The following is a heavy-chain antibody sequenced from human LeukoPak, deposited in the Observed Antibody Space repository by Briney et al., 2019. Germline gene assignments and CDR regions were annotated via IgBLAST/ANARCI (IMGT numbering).Heavy chain of an antibody. J-gene: IGHJ3*02. D-gene: IGHD4/OR15-4a*01. CDR2: IRSKDYGGAT. CDR1: RFTFSDFA. Sequence: GGSLRLSCTTSRFTFSDFAISWVRQAPGKGLEWVGFIRSKDYGGATYYAASVKGRFTITRDDSKGIAYLQMRSLKIEDTAVYCAKTGALDIWGQGTMVTVSS. V-gene: IGHV3-49*04. CDR3: KTGALDI.